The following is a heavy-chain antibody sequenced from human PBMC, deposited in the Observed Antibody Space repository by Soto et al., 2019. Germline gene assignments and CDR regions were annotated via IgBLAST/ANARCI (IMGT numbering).Heavy chain of an antibody. D-gene: IGHD6-13*01. Sequence: RASVKVSCKASGYTFTSYGISWVRQAPGQGLEWMGWISAYNGNTNYAQKLQGRVTMTTDTSTSTAYMELRSLRSDDTAVYYCARRSSSSWGEQQTYYFDYWGQGTLVTVSS. CDR2: ISAYNGNT. V-gene: IGHV1-18*01. CDR3: ARRSSSSWGEQQTYYFDY. J-gene: IGHJ4*02. CDR1: GYTFTSYG.